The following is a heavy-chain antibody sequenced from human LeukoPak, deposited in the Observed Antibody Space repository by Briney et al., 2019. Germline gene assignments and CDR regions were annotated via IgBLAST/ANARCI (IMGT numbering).Heavy chain of an antibody. J-gene: IGHJ4*02. Sequence: SSETLSLTCTVSGGSISSSSYYWGWIRQPPGKGLEWIGSIYYSGCTYYNPSLKSRVTISVDTSKNQFSLKLSSVTAADTAVYYCARGTSSSWYRWFDYWGQGTLVTVSS. CDR1: GGSISSSSYY. V-gene: IGHV4-39*01. CDR2: IYYSGCT. CDR3: ARGTSSSWYRWFDY. D-gene: IGHD6-13*01.